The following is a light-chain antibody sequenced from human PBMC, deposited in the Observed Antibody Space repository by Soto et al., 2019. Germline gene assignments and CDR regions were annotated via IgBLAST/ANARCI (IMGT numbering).Light chain of an antibody. CDR2: SAP. CDR1: HSIRPY. Sequence: DIQMTQSPAARAAAVGGGFTSPCRSGHSIRPYLNLYQQKPAKAPKLPIYSAPTLQRGVSSTFSRRGSGTDSTLTLSSLQPEAFATYYCHHSYSAPWTFGHGTK. V-gene: IGKV1-39*01. CDR3: HHSYSAPWT. J-gene: IGKJ1*01.